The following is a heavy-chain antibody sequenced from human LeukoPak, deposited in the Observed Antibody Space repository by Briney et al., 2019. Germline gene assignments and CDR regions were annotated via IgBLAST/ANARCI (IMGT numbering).Heavy chain of an antibody. CDR1: GFTFSSYG. D-gene: IGHD3-10*01. CDR2: LWYDGSNK. V-gene: IGHV3-33*01. J-gene: IGHJ4*02. CDR3: ARGVYGSGSYVDDY. Sequence: PGGSLRLSCAASGFTFSSYGMHWVRQAPGKGLEWVAVLWYDGSNKYYADSVKGRFTISRDNSKNTLYLQMNSLRAEDTAVYYCARGVYGSGSYVDDYWGQGTLVTVSS.